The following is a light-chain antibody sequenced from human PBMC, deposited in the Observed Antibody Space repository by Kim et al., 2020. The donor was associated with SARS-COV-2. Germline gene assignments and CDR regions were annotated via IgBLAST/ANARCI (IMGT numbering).Light chain of an antibody. CDR1: SSNIGSNY. Sequence: ELTQPPSASGTPGQRVTISCSGSSSNIGSNYVYWYQQIPGTAPKLLIYRNNQRPSGVPERFSGSKSGTSASLAISGLRSEDEADYYCAAWDDRLSAVVFGGGTKLAVL. CDR3: AAWDDRLSAVV. J-gene: IGLJ2*01. CDR2: RNN. V-gene: IGLV1-47*01.